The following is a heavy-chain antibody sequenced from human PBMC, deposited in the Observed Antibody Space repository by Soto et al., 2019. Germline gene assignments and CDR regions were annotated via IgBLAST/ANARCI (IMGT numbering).Heavy chain of an antibody. CDR3: ARDSGSPPDYYMDV. CDR1: GFTFSDYY. D-gene: IGHD1-26*01. Sequence: QVQLVESGGGLVKPGESLRLSCAASGFTFSDYYMSWIRQAPGKGLEWVSYISNSGYTIHYPDSVKGRFTISRDNARNSLHLEMNSLRAEDTAVYYCARDSGSPPDYYMDVWGRGTTVTVSS. J-gene: IGHJ6*03. CDR2: ISNSGYTI. V-gene: IGHV3-11*01.